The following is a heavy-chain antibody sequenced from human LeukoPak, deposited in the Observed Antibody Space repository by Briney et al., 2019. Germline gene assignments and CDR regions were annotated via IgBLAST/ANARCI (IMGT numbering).Heavy chain of an antibody. V-gene: IGHV4-39*07. Sequence: PSETLSLTCTVSGGSISSNNYYWGWIRQPPGKGLEWIGSIYYSGSTNYNPSLKSRVTISVDTSKNQFSLKLSSVTAADTAVYYCARDPLRLGELSLGMDVWGQGTTVTVSS. CDR2: IYYSGST. J-gene: IGHJ6*02. CDR3: ARDPLRLGELSLGMDV. CDR1: GGSISSNNYY. D-gene: IGHD3-16*02.